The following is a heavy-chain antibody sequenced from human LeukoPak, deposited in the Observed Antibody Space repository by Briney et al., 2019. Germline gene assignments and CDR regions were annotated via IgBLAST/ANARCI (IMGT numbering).Heavy chain of an antibody. V-gene: IGHV4-30-2*01. D-gene: IGHD2-2*01. Sequence: SETLSLTCAVSGGSISSGGYSWSWIRQPPGKVLEWIGYIYHSGSTYYNPSLKSRVTIAVDRSKNQLSMKLSSVTAADTAVYYWPSTPLVVVPAASYYYGTDVWGKGTTVTVSS. CDR1: GGSISSGGYS. CDR3: PSTPLVVVPAASYYYGTDV. J-gene: IGHJ6*04. CDR2: IYHSGST.